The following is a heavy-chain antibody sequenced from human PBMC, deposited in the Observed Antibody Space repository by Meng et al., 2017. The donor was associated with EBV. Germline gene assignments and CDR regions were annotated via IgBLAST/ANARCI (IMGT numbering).Heavy chain of an antibody. V-gene: IGHV2-5*02. CDR1: GFSLSTSGVG. CDR2: IYWDDDK. Sequence: QNTLKGPGPTLVKPTQTLTLACTFSGFSLSTSGVGVGWIRQPPGKALEWLALIYWDDDKRYSPSLKSRLTITKDTSKNQVVLTMTNMDPVDAATYYCAHIIAARPFDYWGQGTLVTVSS. CDR3: AHIIAARPFDY. D-gene: IGHD6-6*01. J-gene: IGHJ4*02.